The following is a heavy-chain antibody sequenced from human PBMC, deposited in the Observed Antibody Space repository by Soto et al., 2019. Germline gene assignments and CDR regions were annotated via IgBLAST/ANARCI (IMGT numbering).Heavy chain of an antibody. D-gene: IGHD3-3*01. CDR3: AEDLAHYDFWSGYSDY. CDR1: GFPFSSYA. CDR2: ISGSGGST. J-gene: IGHJ4*02. Sequence: GSLRLSCAASGFPFSSYAMSWVRQAPGKGLEWVSAISGSGGSTYYADSVKGRFTISRDNSKNTLYLQMNSLRAEDTAVYYCAEDLAHYDFWSGYSDYWGQGTLVTVSS. V-gene: IGHV3-23*01.